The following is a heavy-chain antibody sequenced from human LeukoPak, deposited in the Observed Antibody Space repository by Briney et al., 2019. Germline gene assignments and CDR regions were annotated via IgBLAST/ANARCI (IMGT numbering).Heavy chain of an antibody. CDR2: IIPIFGTA. D-gene: IGHD2-2*01. V-gene: IGHV1-69*06. CDR1: GGTFSSYA. CDR3: ATNQAGYCSSTSCYGGYWFDP. J-gene: IGHJ5*02. Sequence: ASVKVSCTASGGTFSSYAISWVRQAPGQGLEWMGGIIPIFGTANYAQKFQGRVTITADKSTSTAYMELSSLRSEDTAVYYCATNQAGYCSSTSCYGGYWFDPWGQGTLVTVSS.